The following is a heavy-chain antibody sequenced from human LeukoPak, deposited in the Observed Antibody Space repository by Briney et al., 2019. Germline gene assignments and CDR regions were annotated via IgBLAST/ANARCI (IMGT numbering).Heavy chain of an antibody. Sequence: ASVKVSCKASGGTFSSYGISWVRQAPGQGLEWMGWISAYNGNTNYAQKLQGRVTMTTDTSTSTAYMELRSLRSDDTAVYYCARRPEQSGSYYGFDYWGQGTLVTVSS. CDR1: GGTFSSYG. D-gene: IGHD1-26*01. CDR3: ARRPEQSGSYYGFDY. J-gene: IGHJ4*02. V-gene: IGHV1-18*01. CDR2: ISAYNGNT.